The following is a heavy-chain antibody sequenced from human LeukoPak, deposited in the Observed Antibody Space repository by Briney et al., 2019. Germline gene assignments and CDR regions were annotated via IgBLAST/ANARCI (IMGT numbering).Heavy chain of an antibody. CDR3: AKSMTLQWRGFFDL. J-gene: IGHJ2*01. CDR1: GFTFSTYA. Sequence: GGSLRLSCAASGFTFSTYAMSWVRQAPGKGLEWVSTISDSGANTYYANSVRGRFTISRDNSKNTLYLQKNSLRADDTAIYYCAKSMTLQWRGFFDLWGRGTHVTVSS. CDR2: ISDSGANT. V-gene: IGHV3-23*01. D-gene: IGHD6-19*01.